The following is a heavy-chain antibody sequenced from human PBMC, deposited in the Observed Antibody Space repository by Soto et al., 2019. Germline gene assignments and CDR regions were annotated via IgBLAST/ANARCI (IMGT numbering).Heavy chain of an antibody. V-gene: IGHV1-69*13. Sequence: ASVKVSCKASGGTFSSYAISWVRQAPGQGLEWMGGIIPIFGTANYAQKFQGSVTITADESTSTAYMELSSLRSEDTAVYYCARDLGGGNAPFDPWGQGTLVTVSS. D-gene: IGHD2-15*01. CDR3: ARDLGGGNAPFDP. CDR2: IIPIFGTA. J-gene: IGHJ5*02. CDR1: GGTFSSYA.